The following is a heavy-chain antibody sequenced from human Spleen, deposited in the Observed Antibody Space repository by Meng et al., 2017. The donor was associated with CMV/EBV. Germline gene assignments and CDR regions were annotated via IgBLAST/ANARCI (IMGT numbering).Heavy chain of an antibody. V-gene: IGHV4-59*01. CDR3: ARGRDFYDSGVYPPWPHFDN. D-gene: IGHD3-22*01. CDR1: ISNYY. CDR2: IYYSGSF. J-gene: IGHJ4*02. Sequence: ISNYYWSWIRQPPGKGLEWVGYIYYSGSFNYNPSLESRVTISVDTSKDQFSLRLTSVTAADTAVYYCARGRDFYDSGVYPPWPHFDNWGQGTLVTVSS.